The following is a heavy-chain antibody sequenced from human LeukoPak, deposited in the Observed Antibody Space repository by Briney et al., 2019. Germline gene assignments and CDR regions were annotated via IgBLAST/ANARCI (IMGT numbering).Heavy chain of an antibody. D-gene: IGHD6-13*01. J-gene: IGHJ4*02. Sequence: PSETLSLTCTVSGGSISSSSYYWGWIRQPPGKGLEWIGSIYYSGSTYYNPSLKSRVTISVDTSKNQFSLKLSSVTAADTAVYYCARGSDTAAGLYWGQGTLVTVSS. CDR3: ARGSDTAAGLY. CDR2: IYYSGST. CDR1: GGSISSSSYY. V-gene: IGHV4-39*01.